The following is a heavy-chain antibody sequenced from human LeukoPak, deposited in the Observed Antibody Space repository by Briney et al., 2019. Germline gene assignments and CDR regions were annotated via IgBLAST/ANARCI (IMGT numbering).Heavy chain of an antibody. CDR1: GFTFSTAW. CDR3: ITEYYGSAMY. Sequence: PGGSLRISCAASGFTFSTAWMSWVRQAPGKGLEWVGRIKSKNVGGTTEFTAPVKGRFTISRDDSKNTVYLQMNSLRTEVTAVYYCITEYYGSAMYWGQGALVTVSS. D-gene: IGHD3-10*01. V-gene: IGHV3-15*01. CDR2: IKSKNVGGTT. J-gene: IGHJ4*02.